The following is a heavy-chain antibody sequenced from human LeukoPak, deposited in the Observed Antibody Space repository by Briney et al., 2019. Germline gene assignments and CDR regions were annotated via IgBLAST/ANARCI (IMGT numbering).Heavy chain of an antibody. Sequence: PGGSLRLSCVASGFTFSDYYMCWIRQGPGKGLGWVSYICSSGSTIYYADSVKGRFTISRDNAKNSLYLQMNSLRAEDTAVYYCATGVVPAAISGYYGMDVWGQGTTVTVSS. J-gene: IGHJ6*02. V-gene: IGHV3-11*01. CDR2: ICSSGSTI. CDR1: GFTFSDYY. D-gene: IGHD2-2*01. CDR3: ATGVVPAAISGYYGMDV.